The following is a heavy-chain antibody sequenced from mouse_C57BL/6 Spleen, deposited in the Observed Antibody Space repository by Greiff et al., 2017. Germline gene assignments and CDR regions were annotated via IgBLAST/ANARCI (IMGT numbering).Heavy chain of an antibody. V-gene: IGHV1-64*01. Sequence: QVQLKQPGAELVKPGASVKLSCKASGYTFTSYWMHWVKQRPGQGLEWIGMIHPNSGSTNYNEKFKSKATLTVYKSSSTAYMQLSSLTSEDAAVYYCASEYYYTMDYWGQGTSVTVSS. CDR1: GYTFTSYW. CDR2: IHPNSGST. CDR3: ASEYYYTMDY. J-gene: IGHJ4*01.